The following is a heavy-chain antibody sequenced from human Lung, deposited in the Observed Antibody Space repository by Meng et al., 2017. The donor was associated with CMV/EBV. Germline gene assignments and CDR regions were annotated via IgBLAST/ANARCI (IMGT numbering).Heavy chain of an antibody. Sequence: SXTXSLXXTVSGGSISSSTYYWGWVRQPPGKGLEWIGSLYYSGSTYYNPSLKSRVTISVDTSMNQFSLKLSSVTAADTAMYYCARGDSGSYYFDYWGQGTXVTVAS. CDR1: GGSISSSTYY. D-gene: IGHD1-26*01. CDR3: ARGDSGSYYFDY. J-gene: IGHJ4*02. CDR2: LYYSGST. V-gene: IGHV4-39*07.